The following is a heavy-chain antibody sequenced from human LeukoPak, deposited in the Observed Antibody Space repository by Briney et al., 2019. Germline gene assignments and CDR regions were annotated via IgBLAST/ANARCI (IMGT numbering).Heavy chain of an antibody. D-gene: IGHD2-21*02. V-gene: IGHV1-46*02. J-gene: IGHJ4*02. CDR3: ARDLYCGGDCYHRPGTY. Sequence: GASVKVSCKASGYSFNVYYMHWVRQAPGQGLEWMGIINPSGGSTSYAQKFQGRVTMTRDTSTSTVYMELSSLRSEDTAVYYCARDLYCGGDCYHRPGTYWGQGTLVTVSS. CDR2: INPSGGST. CDR1: GYSFNVYY.